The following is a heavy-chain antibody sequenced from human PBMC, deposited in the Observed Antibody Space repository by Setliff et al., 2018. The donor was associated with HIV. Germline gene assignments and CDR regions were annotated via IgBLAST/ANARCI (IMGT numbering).Heavy chain of an antibody. D-gene: IGHD3-16*01. J-gene: IGHJ3*02. CDR3: AREGLLGI. CDR2: ISGNNGNR. Sequence: PRASVKVSCKASGYAFSSYGFSWVRQAPGQGLEWMGWISGNNGNRNYAQRLQGRVTMTTDTSTSTAYMELRSLRSDDTAVYYCAREGLLGIWGQGTMVTVSS. V-gene: IGHV1-18*01. CDR1: GYAFSSYG.